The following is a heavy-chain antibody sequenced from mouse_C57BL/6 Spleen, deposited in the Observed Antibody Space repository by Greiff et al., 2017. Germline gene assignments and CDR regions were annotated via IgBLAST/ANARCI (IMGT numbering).Heavy chain of an antibody. CDR3: ARRSFYDGYYVGFAY. V-gene: IGHV1-61*01. J-gene: IGHJ3*01. CDR1: GYTFTSYW. D-gene: IGHD2-3*01. Sequence: QVQLQQPGAELVRPGSSVKLSCKASGYTFTSYWMDWVKQRPGQGLEWIGNIYPSDSETHYNQKFKDKATLTVDKSSSTAYMQLSSLTSEDSAVYYGARRSFYDGYYVGFAYWGQGTLVTVSA. CDR2: IYPSDSET.